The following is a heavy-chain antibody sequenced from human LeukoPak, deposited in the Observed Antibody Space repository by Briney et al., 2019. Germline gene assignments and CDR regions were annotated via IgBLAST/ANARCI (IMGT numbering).Heavy chain of an antibody. J-gene: IGHJ3*02. V-gene: IGHV7-4-1*02. CDR1: GYTFTSYA. Sequence: VASVNVSCKASGYTFTSYAMNWVRQAPGQGLEWMGWINTNTGNPTYAQGFTGRFVFSLDTSVSTAYLQISSLKAEDTAVYYCAREGYSYGYQRAFDIWGQGTMVTVSS. CDR3: AREGYSYGYQRAFDI. D-gene: IGHD5-18*01. CDR2: INTNTGNP.